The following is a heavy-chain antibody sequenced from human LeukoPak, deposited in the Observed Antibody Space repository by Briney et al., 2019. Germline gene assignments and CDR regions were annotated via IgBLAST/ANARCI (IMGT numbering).Heavy chain of an antibody. CDR2: IWYDGSNK. CDR3: ARDRPTGSYYSIDY. D-gene: IGHD1-26*01. J-gene: IGHJ4*02. CDR1: GFTFNELG. V-gene: IGHV3-33*01. Sequence: GGSLRLSCAASGFTFNELGGHWVRQAPGQGLEWVALIWYDGSNKYYADSVKGRFTISRDNSKNTVYLQMNSLRVEDTAIYYCARDRPTGSYYSIDYWGQGTLAAVSS.